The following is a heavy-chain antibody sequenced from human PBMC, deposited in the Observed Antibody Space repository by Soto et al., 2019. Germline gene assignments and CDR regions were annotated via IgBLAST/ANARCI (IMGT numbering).Heavy chain of an antibody. CDR1: GINFRNPW. Sequence: LSCVACGINFRNPWTNCVRQVPEKKIKRSGRIKSKIDGGTTDYAAPVKGRFTISRYDSKNTLYLQMNSLKTEDTAVYYCTTGYYDSSGYVLWGQGTLGTVSS. CDR3: TTGYYDSSGYVL. CDR2: IKSKIDGGTT. V-gene: IGHV3-15*07. D-gene: IGHD3-22*01. J-gene: IGHJ4*02.